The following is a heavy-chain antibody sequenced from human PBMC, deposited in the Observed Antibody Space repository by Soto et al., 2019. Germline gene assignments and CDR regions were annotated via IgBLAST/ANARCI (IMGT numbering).Heavy chain of an antibody. J-gene: IGHJ4*02. CDR2: IYYSGST. CDR1: GVSISSDDYY. CDR3: ARHYYDSSGYRFVRLDY. Sequence: PSETLSLTCTVSGVSISSDDYYWSWIRQPPGKGLEYIGYIYYSGSTSYNPSLKCRVTVSVDTSKNQFSLKLSSVTAADTAVYYCARHYYDSSGYRFVRLDYCGQRSLFAASS. D-gene: IGHD3-22*01. V-gene: IGHV4-30-4*01.